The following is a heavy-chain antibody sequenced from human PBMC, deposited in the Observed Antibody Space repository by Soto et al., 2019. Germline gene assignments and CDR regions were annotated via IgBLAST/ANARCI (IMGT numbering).Heavy chain of an antibody. J-gene: IGHJ5*02. CDR1: GGTFSSYA. V-gene: IGHV1-69*01. CDR3: ARDRQAAACTLHIWFDP. CDR2: IIPIFGTA. D-gene: IGHD6-13*01. Sequence: QVQLVQSGAEVKKPGSSVKVSCKASGGTFSSYAISWVRQAPGQGLEWMGGIIPIFGTANYAQKVQGRVTITADESTSTAYMELSSLRSEDTAVYYCARDRQAAACTLHIWFDPWGQGTLVTVSS.